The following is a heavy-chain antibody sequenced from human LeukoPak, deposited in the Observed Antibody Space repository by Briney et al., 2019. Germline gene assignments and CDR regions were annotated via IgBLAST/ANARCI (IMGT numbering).Heavy chain of an antibody. CDR2: ISGSGGST. Sequence: GGSLRLSCAASGFTFGSYAMSWVRQAPGKGLEWVSAISGSGGSTYYADSVKGRFTISRDNSKNTLYLQMNSLRAEDTAVYYCAKGRKRTTVTTFDYWGQGTLVTVSS. V-gene: IGHV3-23*01. D-gene: IGHD4-17*01. CDR3: AKGRKRTTVTTFDY. CDR1: GFTFGSYA. J-gene: IGHJ4*02.